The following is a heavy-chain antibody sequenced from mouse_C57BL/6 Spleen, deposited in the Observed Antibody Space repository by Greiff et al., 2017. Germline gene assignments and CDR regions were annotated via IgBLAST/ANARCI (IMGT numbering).Heavy chain of an antibody. CDR2: ISNGGGST. J-gene: IGHJ3*01. CDR1: GFTFSDHY. Sequence: EVMLVESGGGLVQPGGSLKLSCAASGFTFSDHYMYWVRQTPEKRLEWVAYISNGGGSTYYPDTVKGRFTISRDNAKNTLYLQMSRLKSEDTAMYYCARHSRDAGFAYWGQGTLVTVSA. D-gene: IGHD3-3*01. V-gene: IGHV5-12*01. CDR3: ARHSRDAGFAY.